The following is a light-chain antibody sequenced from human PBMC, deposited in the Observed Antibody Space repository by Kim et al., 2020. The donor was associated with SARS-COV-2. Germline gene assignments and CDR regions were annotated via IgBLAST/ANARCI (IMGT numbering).Light chain of an antibody. V-gene: IGLV2-14*03. CDR2: DVT. CDR3: LSYTSSDTVV. Sequence: QSVLTQPASVSGSPGQSITISCTGTSSDVGAYNYVSWYQQHPGKAPKLMIYDVTSRPSGVSNRFSGSKSGNTASLTISGLQAEDEADYYCLSYTSSDTVVFGGGTQLTVL. CDR1: SSDVGAYNY. J-gene: IGLJ2*01.